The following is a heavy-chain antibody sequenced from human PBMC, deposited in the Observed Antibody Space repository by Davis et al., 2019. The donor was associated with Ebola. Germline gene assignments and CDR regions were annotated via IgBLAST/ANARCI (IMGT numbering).Heavy chain of an antibody. Sequence: ASVKVSCKAFGYTFTGYYIHWVRQAPGQGLEWMGRINPSNGGTNYAQKFQGRVTMTRDTSISTVYLELSSLRSDDTAIYFCSRGEDCTSTSCETYWGQGTLVTVSS. J-gene: IGHJ4*02. CDR3: SRGEDCTSTSCETY. CDR2: INPSNGGT. D-gene: IGHD2-2*01. V-gene: IGHV1-2*06. CDR1: GYTFTGYY.